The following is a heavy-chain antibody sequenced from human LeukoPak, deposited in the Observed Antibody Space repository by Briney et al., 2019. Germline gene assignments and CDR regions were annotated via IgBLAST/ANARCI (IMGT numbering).Heavy chain of an antibody. CDR2: IWYDGSNK. CDR1: GFTFSSYG. CDR3: ARLGGSSANFDY. V-gene: IGHV3-33*01. J-gene: IGHJ4*02. D-gene: IGHD2-15*01. Sequence: RPGGSLRLSCAASGFTFSSYGMHWVRQAPGKGLEWVAVIWYDGSNKYYADSVKGRFTISRDNAKNSLYLRMNSLGAEDTAVYYCARLGGSSANFDYWGQGTLVSVSS.